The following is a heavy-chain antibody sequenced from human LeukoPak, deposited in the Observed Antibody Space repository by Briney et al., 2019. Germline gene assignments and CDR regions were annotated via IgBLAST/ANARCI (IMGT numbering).Heavy chain of an antibody. J-gene: IGHJ4*02. CDR3: ARHQYYYDSSGYRRPFDY. Sequence: SETLSLTCTVSGDSISSNYWSWIRQPAGKGLEWIGRIDTSENTIYNPSLKSRVTMSVDTSKNQFSLNLNSVTAADTAMYYCARHQYYYDSSGYRRPFDYWGQGTLVTVSS. CDR1: GDSISSNY. CDR2: IDTSENT. V-gene: IGHV4-4*07. D-gene: IGHD3-22*01.